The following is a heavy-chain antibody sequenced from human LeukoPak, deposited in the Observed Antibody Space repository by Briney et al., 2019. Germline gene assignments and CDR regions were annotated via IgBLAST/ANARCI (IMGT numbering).Heavy chain of an antibody. CDR3: ARDPELRASFYNWFDP. CDR2: IKYDASDE. J-gene: IGHJ5*02. D-gene: IGHD1-7*01. CDR1: GVSFSGYV. V-gene: IGHV3-33*01. Sequence: PGGSLRLSCAVSGVSFSGYVMHWVRQAPGKGVEGVGLIKYDASDEYYADSVKGRFTISRDNSKNTLYLEMNSLTAEDTGVYYCARDPELRASFYNWFDPWGQGTLVTVSS.